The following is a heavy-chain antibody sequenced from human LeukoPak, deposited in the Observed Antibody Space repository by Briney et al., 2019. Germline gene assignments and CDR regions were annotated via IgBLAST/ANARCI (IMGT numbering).Heavy chain of an antibody. CDR1: GYSISSGYF. Sequence: SSETLSLTCTVSGYSISSGYFWGWIRQPPGKGLEWIGVYHVGTTDYNPSLKSRVTISVDTSKNQFSLKLSSVTAADTAVYYCARDRPPGDGSGSYLGFAFDIWGQGTMVTVSS. J-gene: IGHJ3*02. CDR2: VYHVGTT. D-gene: IGHD3-10*01. V-gene: IGHV4-38-2*02. CDR3: ARDRPPGDGSGSYLGFAFDI.